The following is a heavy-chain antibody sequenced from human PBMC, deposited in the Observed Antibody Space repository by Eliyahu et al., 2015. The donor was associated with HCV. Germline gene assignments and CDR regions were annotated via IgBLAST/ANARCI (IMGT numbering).Heavy chain of an antibody. V-gene: IGHV1-69*01. J-gene: IGHJ3*02. CDR2: IIPIFGTA. CDR3: ARAPRIAAAGTRRVIFDAFDI. D-gene: IGHD6-13*01. Sequence: EVXKPGSSVKVSCXAXGGTFSSYAISWGRQAPGQGLEWMGGIIPIFGTANYAQKFQGRVTITADESTSTAYMELSSLRSEDTAVYYCARAPRIAAAGTRRVIFDAFDIWGQGTMVXVSS. CDR1: GGTFSSYA.